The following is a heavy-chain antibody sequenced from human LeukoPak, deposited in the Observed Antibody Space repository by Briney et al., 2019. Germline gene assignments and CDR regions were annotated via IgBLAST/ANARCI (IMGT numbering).Heavy chain of an antibody. V-gene: IGHV4-4*08. Sequence: SETLSLTCTVSGGSISTYSWSWFRQPPGKGLEWIAYIYISGTTNYNPSLKSRVTISLDTSKNQVSLKLRSVTATDTAVYYCARGVYIAAAQYGYWGQGTLVTVSS. J-gene: IGHJ4*02. D-gene: IGHD6-13*01. CDR1: GGSISTYS. CDR3: ARGVYIAAAQYGY. CDR2: IYISGTT.